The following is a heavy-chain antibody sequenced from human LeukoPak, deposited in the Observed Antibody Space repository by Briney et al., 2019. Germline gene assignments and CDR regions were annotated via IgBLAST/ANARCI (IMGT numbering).Heavy chain of an antibody. V-gene: IGHV1-8*01. CDR3: ARDDGGNDNFDY. D-gene: IGHD4-23*01. CDR1: GYTFTSYD. J-gene: IGHJ4*02. Sequence: ASVKVSCKASGYTFTSYDINWVRRATGQGLEWMGWMNPNSGNTGYAQKFQGRVTMTRNTSISTAYMELSSLRSEDTAVYYCARDDGGNDNFDYWGQGTLVTVSS. CDR2: MNPNSGNT.